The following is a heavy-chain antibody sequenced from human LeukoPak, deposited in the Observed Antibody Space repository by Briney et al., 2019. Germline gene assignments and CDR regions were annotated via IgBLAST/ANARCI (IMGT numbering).Heavy chain of an antibody. V-gene: IGHV3-20*04. D-gene: IGHD6-19*01. CDR2: LNWNGSAT. CDR3: ARVAVGGNWFDT. J-gene: IGHJ5*02. CDR1: GFTFNDYG. Sequence: GGSLRLSCATSGFTFNDYGMSWVRQAPGKGLEWVSGLNWNGSATTYADSVKGRFTISRDNTENSLYLQINSLRAEDTAFCYCARVAVGGNWFDTWGQGTLVTVSS.